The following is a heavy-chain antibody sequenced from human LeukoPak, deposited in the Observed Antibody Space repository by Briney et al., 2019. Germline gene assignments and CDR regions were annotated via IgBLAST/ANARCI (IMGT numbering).Heavy chain of an antibody. D-gene: IGHD3-3*01. CDR1: GYSFTSYW. J-gene: IGHJ1*01. CDR2: IYPGDSDT. Sequence: GESLKISCKGSGYSFTSYWIGWVRQMPGKGLEWMGIIYPGDSDTRYSPSFQGQVTISADKSISTAYLQWSSLKASDTAMYYCASAPYCDFWSGYSYIGEYFQHWGQGTLVTVSS. CDR3: ASAPYCDFWSGYSYIGEYFQH. V-gene: IGHV5-51*01.